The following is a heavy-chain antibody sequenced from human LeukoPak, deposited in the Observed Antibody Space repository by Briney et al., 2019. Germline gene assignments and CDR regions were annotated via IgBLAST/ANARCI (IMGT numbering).Heavy chain of an antibody. CDR1: GDSVSSNRYS. Sequence: PSETLSLTCTVSGDSVSSNRYSWAWIRQPPGKGLEIIGSIYDSGSTYDNPSLKSHVSVSLDTSTNHFSLKLSSVTAADTAVYYCARFSEGYSYALGYYYYYMDVWGKGTTVTVSS. V-gene: IGHV4-39*07. J-gene: IGHJ6*03. D-gene: IGHD5-18*01. CDR3: ARFSEGYSYALGYYYYYMDV. CDR2: IYDSGST.